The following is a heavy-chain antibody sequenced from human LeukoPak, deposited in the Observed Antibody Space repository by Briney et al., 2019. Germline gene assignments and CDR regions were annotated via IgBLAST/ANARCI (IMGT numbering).Heavy chain of an antibody. CDR3: TRAPPFMDIVSTSRFDP. D-gene: IGHD5/OR15-5a*01. Sequence: ASVKVSCKASGYTFTSYGISWVRQAPGQGLEWMGWISAYNGNTNYAQKLQGRVTMTTDTSTSTAYMELSSLRFGDTAVYYCTRAPPFMDIVSTSRFDPWGQGTLVTVSS. CDR1: GYTFTSYG. CDR2: ISAYNGNT. J-gene: IGHJ5*02. V-gene: IGHV1-18*01.